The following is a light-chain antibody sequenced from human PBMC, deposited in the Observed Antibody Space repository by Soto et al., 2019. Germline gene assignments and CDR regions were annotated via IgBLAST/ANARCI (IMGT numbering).Light chain of an antibody. CDR2: GAS. CDR3: QQYGSSPIFT. CDR1: QSVSSSY. V-gene: IGKV3-20*01. J-gene: IGKJ3*01. Sequence: EIVLTQSPGTLSLSPGERATLSCRASQSVSSSYLAWYQQKPGQAPRLLIYGASGRATGIPDRFSGSGSGTDFTLTIRRLEPEDCAVYYCQQYGSSPIFTFVPGTKVDIK.